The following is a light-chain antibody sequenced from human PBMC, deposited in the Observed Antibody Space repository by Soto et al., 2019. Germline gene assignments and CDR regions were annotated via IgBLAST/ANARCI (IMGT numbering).Light chain of an antibody. V-gene: IGKV3-11*01. Sequence: EIVLTQSPATLSLSPGEIATLSCRASQSVSSYLAWYQQRLGQAPRLLIYDTSNRATGIPARFSGSGSGTDFTLTISSLEPEDFAVYYCQQRNYWPITFGQGTRLEIK. J-gene: IGKJ5*01. CDR1: QSVSSY. CDR2: DTS. CDR3: QQRNYWPIT.